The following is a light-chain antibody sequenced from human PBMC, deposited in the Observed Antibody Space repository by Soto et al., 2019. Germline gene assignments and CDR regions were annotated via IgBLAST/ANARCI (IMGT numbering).Light chain of an antibody. J-gene: IGLJ2*01. CDR2: YNT. V-gene: IGLV3-21*04. CDR1: NIGSKG. CDR3: QVWDSSSDHVT. Sequence: SSELTQPPSVSVAPGKTARITCGGNNIGSKGVHWYQQKPGQAPVLVIYYNTDRPSGIPERFSGSNSGNTATLTISRVEAGDEADYYCQVWDSSSDHVTFGGGTKLTVL.